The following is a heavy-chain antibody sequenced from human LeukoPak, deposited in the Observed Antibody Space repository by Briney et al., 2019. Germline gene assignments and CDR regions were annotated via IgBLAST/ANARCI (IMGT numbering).Heavy chain of an antibody. CDR2: IYYTGTT. J-gene: IGHJ4*02. Sequence: SETLSFTCTVSGGSISSYYWSWIRQPPGKGLEWLGDIYYTGTTKYNPSLKSRVTISVDTSKNQSSLKLRSVTAADTAVYYCARAPFSRGFGEYYFDYWGQGTLVTVSS. D-gene: IGHD3-10*01. CDR3: ARAPFSRGFGEYYFDY. V-gene: IGHV4-59*01. CDR1: GGSISSYY.